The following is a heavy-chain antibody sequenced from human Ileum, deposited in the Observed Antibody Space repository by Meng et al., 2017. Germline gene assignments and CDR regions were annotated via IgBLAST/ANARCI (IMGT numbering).Heavy chain of an antibody. Sequence: QVQLQESGPGLVKPSQTLSFTCTVSGGSISSGGYYWSWIRQHPGKGLEWIGYIYDSGSTYYNPSLKSRIAISGDTSKNQFSLNLSSVTAADTAVYYCARGGTAYFDYWGQGTLVTVSS. CDR1: GGSISSGGYY. D-gene: IGHD1-1*01. V-gene: IGHV4-31*03. J-gene: IGHJ4*02. CDR3: ARGGTAYFDY. CDR2: IYDSGST.